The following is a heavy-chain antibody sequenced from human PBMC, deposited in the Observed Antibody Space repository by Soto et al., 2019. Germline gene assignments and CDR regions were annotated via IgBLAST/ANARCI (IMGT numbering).Heavy chain of an antibody. CDR3: ARDAGSASYFDY. D-gene: IGHD3-10*01. CDR2: ISSSSGPI. V-gene: IGHV3-48*02. J-gene: IGHJ4*02. Sequence: EVQLVESGGCLVQPGGSLRLSCAASRFTFSAYSMNCVRQAPGKGLEWISYISSSSGPIYYADSVNGRFTISRDNAKNSLYLQMNSLRDEDTAVYFCARDAGSASYFDYWGQGALVTVSS. CDR1: RFTFSAYS.